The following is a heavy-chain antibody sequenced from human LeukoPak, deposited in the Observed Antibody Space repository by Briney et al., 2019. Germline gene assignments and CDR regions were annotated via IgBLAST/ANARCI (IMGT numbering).Heavy chain of an antibody. CDR2: ISDSGTHI. Sequence: PGGSLRLSCAASGFTFSSYAMSWVRQAPGEGLEWVSSISDSGTHIYYADSVKGRFTISRDNSKNTVYLQMNSLRAEDTAVYYCAKDRDGYNPDYWGQGTLVCVSS. CDR3: AKDRDGYNPDY. V-gene: IGHV3-23*01. CDR1: GFTFSSYA. J-gene: IGHJ4*02. D-gene: IGHD5-24*01.